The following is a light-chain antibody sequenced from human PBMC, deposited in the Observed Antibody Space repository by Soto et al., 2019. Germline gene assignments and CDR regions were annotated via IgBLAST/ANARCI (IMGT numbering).Light chain of an antibody. CDR2: DNN. CDR1: SSNIGNNY. Sequence: QSVLTQPPAVSAAPGQKVTISCSGSSSNIGNNYVSWYQQLPGTAPKLLIYDNNKRPSGIPDRFSGSKSGTSATLGITGLQTGDEADYYCGTWDSSLSAAGPYVCGNGTKVTVL. V-gene: IGLV1-51*01. CDR3: GTWDSSLSAAGPYV. J-gene: IGLJ1*01.